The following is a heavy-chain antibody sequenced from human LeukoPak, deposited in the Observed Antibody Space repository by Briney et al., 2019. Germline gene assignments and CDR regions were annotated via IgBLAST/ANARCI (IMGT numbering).Heavy chain of an antibody. V-gene: IGHV3-30*18. Sequence: PGGSLRLSCAASGFTFSSYGMHWVRQAPGKGLEWVAVISYDGCNKYYADSVKRRLTISRDNSKNTLYLQMNSLRAEDTAVYYCAKEGGDIVLMVYGFGSGHYFDYWGQGTLVTVSS. J-gene: IGHJ4*02. CDR1: GFTFSSYG. CDR2: ISYDGCNK. D-gene: IGHD2-8*01. CDR3: AKEGGDIVLMVYGFGSGHYFDY.